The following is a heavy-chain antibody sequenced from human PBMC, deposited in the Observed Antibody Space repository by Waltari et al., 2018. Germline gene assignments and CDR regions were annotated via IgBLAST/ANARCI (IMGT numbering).Heavy chain of an antibody. V-gene: IGHV3-9*03. CDR1: GFTFDDYA. CDR3: AKAPGGEWELPDAFDI. Sequence: EVQLVESGGGLVQPGRSLRLSCAASGFTFDDYAMHWVRQAPGKGLEGVSGISWNSGSIGYADSVKGRFTISRDNAKNSLYLQMNSLRAEDMALYYCAKAPGGEWELPDAFDIWGKGTMVTVSS. CDR2: ISWNSGSI. D-gene: IGHD1-26*01. J-gene: IGHJ3*02.